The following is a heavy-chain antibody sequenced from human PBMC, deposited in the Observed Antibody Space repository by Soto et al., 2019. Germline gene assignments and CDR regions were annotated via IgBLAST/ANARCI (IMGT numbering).Heavy chain of an antibody. V-gene: IGHV3-23*01. CDR1: GFTFSNFA. J-gene: IGHJ6*02. CDR2: ISASGAST. CDR3: AKESSASRVSYYYAMDV. D-gene: IGHD3-10*01. Sequence: EGQLLESGGGLVQPGGSLRVSCAASGFTFSNFAMNWVHQAPGKGLEWVSGISASGASTTYADSVKGRFTISRDNSKNTLYLQMNSLGAEDTGVYYCAKESSASRVSYYYAMDVWGQGTTVTVSS.